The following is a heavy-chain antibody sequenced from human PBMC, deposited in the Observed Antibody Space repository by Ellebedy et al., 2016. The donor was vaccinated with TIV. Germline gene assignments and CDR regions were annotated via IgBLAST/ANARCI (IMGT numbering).Heavy chain of an antibody. V-gene: IGHV3-30*18. D-gene: IGHD3-3*01. CDR2: ISYDGSDE. J-gene: IGHJ4*02. CDR1: GFTFSNSP. CDR3: ANEGVGPADY. Sequence: PGGSLRLSCAASGFTFSNSPMHRVRQTPDKGLELVAIISYDGSDEYYVDSVKGRFTISRDNSKNTLFLQMNSLRAEDTAVYYCANEGVGPADYWGQGTLVTVSS.